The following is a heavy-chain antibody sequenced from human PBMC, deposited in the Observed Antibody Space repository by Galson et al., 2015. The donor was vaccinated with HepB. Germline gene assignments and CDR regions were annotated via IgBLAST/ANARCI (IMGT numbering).Heavy chain of an antibody. CDR2: IYPGDSDT. D-gene: IGHD2-15*01. CDR1: GYSFTSYW. J-gene: IGHJ4*02. CDR3: ARPLCSGGSCYPYYFDY. V-gene: IGHV5-51*01. Sequence: HSGAEVKKPGESLKISCKGSGYSFTSYWVGWVRQMPGKGLEWMGIIYPGDSDTRYSPSFQGHVTISADKSISTAYLQWSSLKASDTAMYYCARPLCSGGSCYPYYFDYWGQGTLVTVSS.